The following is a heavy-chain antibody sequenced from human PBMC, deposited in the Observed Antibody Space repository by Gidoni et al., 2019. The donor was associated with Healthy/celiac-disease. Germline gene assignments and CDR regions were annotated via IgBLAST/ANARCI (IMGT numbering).Heavy chain of an antibody. Sequence: EVQLVASGGGLVKPGGSLRLSCAASGFTFSSYSMNWVRQAPGKGLEWVSPISSSSSYIYYADSVKGRFTISRDNAKNSLYLQMNSLRAEDTAVYYCARTRSSSTQYDAFDIWGQGTMVTVSS. CDR1: GFTFSSYS. V-gene: IGHV3-21*01. D-gene: IGHD6-6*01. J-gene: IGHJ3*02. CDR2: ISSSSSYI. CDR3: ARTRSSSTQYDAFDI.